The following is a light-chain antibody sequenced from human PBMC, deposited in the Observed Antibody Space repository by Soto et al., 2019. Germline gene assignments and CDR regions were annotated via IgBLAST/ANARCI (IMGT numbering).Light chain of an antibody. J-gene: IGKJ1*01. V-gene: IGKV2-30*01. CDR2: KVS. CDR3: MQGTHWPPT. CDR1: HSLVYSDGNTY. Sequence: DVVMTQSPLSLPVTLGQPASISCRSSHSLVYSDGNTYLSWFQQRPGQSPRRLLYKVSNRDSGVPDRFSGSGSGTSFTLKISRVEAEDVGVYFCMQGTHWPPTFGQGTKVDIK.